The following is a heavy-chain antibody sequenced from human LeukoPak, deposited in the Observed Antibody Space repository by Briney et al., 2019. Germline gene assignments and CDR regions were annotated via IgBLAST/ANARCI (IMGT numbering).Heavy chain of an antibody. V-gene: IGHV3-23*01. CDR2: ISGSGNRT. CDR1: GFTFSSYA. J-gene: IGHJ4*02. Sequence: GGSLRLSCAASGFTFSSYAMSWVRQAPGKGLEWVSSISGSGNRTYYADSVKGRFTISRDNSKNTLFLQMNSLRAEDTAVYYCARTNTAMVQALDYWGQGTLVTVSS. D-gene: IGHD5-18*01. CDR3: ARTNTAMVQALDY.